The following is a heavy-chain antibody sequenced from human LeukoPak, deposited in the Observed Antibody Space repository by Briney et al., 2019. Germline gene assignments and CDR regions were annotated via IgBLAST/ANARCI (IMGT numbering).Heavy chain of an antibody. J-gene: IGHJ4*02. CDR3: ARDLPVVPDAPVLDY. CDR1: GYTFTRYG. V-gene: IGHV1-18*01. D-gene: IGHD2-2*01. Sequence: ASVKVSCKASGYTFTRYGISWGRQAPGQGLEWMGWISAYNGNTNYAQKLQGRVTMTTDTSTSTAYMELRSLRSDDTAVYYCARDLPVVPDAPVLDYWGQGTLVTVSS. CDR2: ISAYNGNT.